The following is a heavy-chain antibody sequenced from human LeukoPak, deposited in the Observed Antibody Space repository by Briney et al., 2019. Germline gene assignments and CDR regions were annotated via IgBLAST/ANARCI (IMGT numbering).Heavy chain of an antibody. CDR1: GFTFDDYA. CDR2: ISWNSGSI. V-gene: IGHV3-9*01. D-gene: IGHD6-19*01. Sequence: GRSLRLSCAASGFTFDDYAMHWVRQAPGKGLEWVSGISWNSGSIGYGDSVKGRFTISRDNAKNSLYLEMNSLRAEDTALYYCAKAKLGPAVAGNFDYWGQGTLVTVSS. CDR3: AKAKLGPAVAGNFDY. J-gene: IGHJ4*02.